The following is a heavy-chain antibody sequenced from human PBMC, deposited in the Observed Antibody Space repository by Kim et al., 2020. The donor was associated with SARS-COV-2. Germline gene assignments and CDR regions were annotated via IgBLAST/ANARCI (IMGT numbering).Heavy chain of an antibody. CDR2: MNPNSGNT. J-gene: IGHJ4*02. Sequence: ASVKVSCKASGYTFTSYDINWVRQATGQGLEWMGWMNPNSGNTGYAQKFQGRVTMTRNTSISTAYMELSSLRSEDTAVYYCARVFEGRWYNWNYGSTWDYWGQGTLVTVSS. D-gene: IGHD1-7*01. CDR3: ARVFEGRWYNWNYGSTWDY. V-gene: IGHV1-8*01. CDR1: GYTFTSYD.